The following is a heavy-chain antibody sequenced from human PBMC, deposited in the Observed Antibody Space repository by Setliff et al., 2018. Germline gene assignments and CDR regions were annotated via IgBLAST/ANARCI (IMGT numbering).Heavy chain of an antibody. V-gene: IGHV4-39*01. Sequence: ASETLSLTCTVSGGSISRSSYNWGWIRQPPGKGLEWIGSIYYSGSTYYNPSLKSRVTISVDTSKNQFSLKLSSVTAADTAVYYCARGYSGYDYLKPFDYWGQGTLVTVSS. J-gene: IGHJ4*02. CDR2: IYYSGST. CDR3: ARGYSGYDYLKPFDY. D-gene: IGHD5-12*01. CDR1: GGSISRSSYN.